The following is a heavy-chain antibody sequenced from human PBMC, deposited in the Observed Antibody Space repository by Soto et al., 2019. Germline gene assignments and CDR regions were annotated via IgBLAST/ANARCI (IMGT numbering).Heavy chain of an antibody. CDR3: AKDIRGVAAAGPGVDP. CDR1: GFTFSSYA. CDR2: ISGSGGST. V-gene: IGHV3-23*01. J-gene: IGHJ5*02. D-gene: IGHD6-13*01. Sequence: SLRLSCAASGFTFSSYAMSWVHKAPGQGLEWVSAISGSGGSTYYADSVKGRFTISRDNSKNTLYLQINSLRAEDTAVYYCAKDIRGVAAAGPGVDPWGQGPLVTVSS.